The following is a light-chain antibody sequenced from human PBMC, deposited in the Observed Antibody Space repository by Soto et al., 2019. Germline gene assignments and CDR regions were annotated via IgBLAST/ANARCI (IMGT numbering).Light chain of an antibody. J-gene: IGKJ1*01. CDR2: GAS. CDR3: PQYDTSPRT. Sequence: EIVLTQSPDTLSLSPGERATLSCRASQSVSSNRLAWYQQKPGQAPRLLIYGASTRATGIPDRFSGSGSGTDFTLTISRLEPADFAAYYCPQYDTSPRTFGQGTKVEI. V-gene: IGKV3-20*01. CDR1: QSVSSNR.